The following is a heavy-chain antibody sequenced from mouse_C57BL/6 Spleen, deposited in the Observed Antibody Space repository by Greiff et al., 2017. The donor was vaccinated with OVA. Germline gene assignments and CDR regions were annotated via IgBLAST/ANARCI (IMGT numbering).Heavy chain of an antibody. J-gene: IGHJ1*03. D-gene: IGHD1-1*01. CDR3: ARGGYYGSSVWYFDV. V-gene: IGHV1-64*01. CDR2: IHPNSGST. CDR1: GYTFTSYW. Sequence: VQLQQPGAELVKPGASVKLSCKASGYTFTSYWMHWVKQRPGQGLEWIGMIHPNSGSTNYNEKFKSKATLTVDKSSSTAYMQLSSLTSEDSAVYYCARGGYYGSSVWYFDVWGTGTTVTVSS.